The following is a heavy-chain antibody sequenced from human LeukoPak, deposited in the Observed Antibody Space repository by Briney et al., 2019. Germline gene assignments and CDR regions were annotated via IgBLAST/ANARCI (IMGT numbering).Heavy chain of an antibody. V-gene: IGHV3-9*01. Sequence: GRSLRLSCAASGFTFYDYAMHWVRQAPGKGLEWVSGFSWNSGSIVYAVCVKGRFTISRDNAKCSLYLQMHSVRAEDTALYYCAKDRLKLGGCHGPAFDYWGQGTLVTVSS. D-gene: IGHD1-14*01. CDR2: FSWNSGSI. J-gene: IGHJ4*02. CDR3: AKDRLKLGGCHGPAFDY. CDR1: GFTFYDYA.